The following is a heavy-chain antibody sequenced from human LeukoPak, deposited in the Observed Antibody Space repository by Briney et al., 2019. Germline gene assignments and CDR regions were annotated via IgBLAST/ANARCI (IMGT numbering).Heavy chain of an antibody. CDR3: ARGDDSSGD. V-gene: IGHV3-30*03. CDR1: GFTFSSYG. J-gene: IGHJ4*02. CDR2: ISYDGSNK. Sequence: GRSLRLSCAASGFTFSSYGMHWVRQAPGKGLEWVAVISYDGSNKYYADSVKGRFTISRDNSKNTLYLQMNSLRAEDTAVYYCARGDDSSGDWGQGTLVTVSS. D-gene: IGHD3-22*01.